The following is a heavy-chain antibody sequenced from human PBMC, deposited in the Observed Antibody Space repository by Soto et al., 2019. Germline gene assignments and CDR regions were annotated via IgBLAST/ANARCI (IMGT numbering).Heavy chain of an antibody. J-gene: IGHJ4*02. V-gene: IGHV4-59*01. CDR2: IYYSGST. CDR3: AGDYGDSNFDY. D-gene: IGHD4-17*01. Sequence: QVQLQESGPGLVKPSETLSLTCTVSGGSISSYYWSWIRQPPGKGLEWIGYIYYSGSTNYNPSLKSRVTISVDTSKNQFSLKLSSVTAADTAVYYCAGDYGDSNFDYWGQGTLVTVSS. CDR1: GGSISSYY.